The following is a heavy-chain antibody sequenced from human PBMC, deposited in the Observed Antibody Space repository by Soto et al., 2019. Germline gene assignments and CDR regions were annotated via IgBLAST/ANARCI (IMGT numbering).Heavy chain of an antibody. CDR2: IIPIFGTA. Sequence: SVKVSCKASGGTFSSYAISWVRQAPGQGLEWMGGIIPIFGTANYAQKFQGRVTITADESTSTAYMELSSLRSEDTAVYYCARMVYAISYYYGMDVWGQGTTVTVSS. V-gene: IGHV1-69*13. D-gene: IGHD2-8*01. CDR3: ARMVYAISYYYGMDV. J-gene: IGHJ6*02. CDR1: GGTFSSYA.